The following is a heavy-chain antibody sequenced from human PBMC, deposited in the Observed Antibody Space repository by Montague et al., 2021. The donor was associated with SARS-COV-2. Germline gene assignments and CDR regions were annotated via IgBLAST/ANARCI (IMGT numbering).Heavy chain of an antibody. CDR3: ARGAPGY. CDR2: INHSGST. CDR1: GGSFSGYW. V-gene: IGHV4-34*01. J-gene: IGHJ4*02. Sequence: SETLSLTCAVYGGSFSGYWWTWIRQSPGKGLAWIGGINHSGSTKYNPSLKSRVTISVDTSKDQFSLDLTSVTAADTAVYYCARGAPGYWGQGTLVTVSS.